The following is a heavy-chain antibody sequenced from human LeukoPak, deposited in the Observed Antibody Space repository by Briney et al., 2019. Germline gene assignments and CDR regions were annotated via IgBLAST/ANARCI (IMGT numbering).Heavy chain of an antibody. CDR2: IYYSGST. J-gene: IGHJ4*02. CDR3: ARDLLMVRGVIIDH. V-gene: IGHV4-39*07. CDR1: GGSISSSSYY. Sequence: PSETLSLTCTVSGGSISSSSYYWGWIRQPPGKGLEWIGSIYYSGSTYYNPSLKSRVTISVDTSKNQFSLKLSSATAADTAVYYCARDLLMVRGVIIDHWGQGTLVTVSS. D-gene: IGHD3-10*01.